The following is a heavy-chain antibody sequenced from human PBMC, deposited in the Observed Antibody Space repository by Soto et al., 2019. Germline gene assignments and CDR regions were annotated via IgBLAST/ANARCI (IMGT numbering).Heavy chain of an antibody. Sequence: LSLTCTVSGGSISSGGYYWSWIRQHPGKGLEWIGYIYYSGSTYYNPSLKSQVTISVDTSKNQFSLKLSSVTAADTAVYYCARVGGGWQQLSYYFDYWGQGTLVTSPQ. CDR2: IYYSGST. J-gene: IGHJ4*02. D-gene: IGHD6-13*01. CDR3: ARVGGGWQQLSYYFDY. CDR1: GGSISSGGYY. V-gene: IGHV4-31*01.